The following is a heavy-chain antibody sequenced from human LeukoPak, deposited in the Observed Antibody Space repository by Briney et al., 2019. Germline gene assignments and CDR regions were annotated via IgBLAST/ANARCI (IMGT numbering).Heavy chain of an antibody. CDR1: GGSFSGYY. J-gene: IGHJ5*02. D-gene: IGHD3-10*01. CDR3: ARGVRRAVRGVPRNWFDP. Sequence: KPSETLSLTCAVYGGSFSGYYWSWIRQPPGKGLEWIGEINHSGSTNYNPSLKSPVTISVDTSKNQFSLKLSSVTAADTAVYYCARGVRRAVRGVPRNWFDPWGQGTLVTVSS. V-gene: IGHV4-34*01. CDR2: INHSGST.